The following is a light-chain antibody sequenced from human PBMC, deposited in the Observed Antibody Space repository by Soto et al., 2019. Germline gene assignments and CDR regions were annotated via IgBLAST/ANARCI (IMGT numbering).Light chain of an antibody. CDR1: SSDVGGYNY. Sequence: QSVLTQPASVSGSPGQSITISCTGTSSDVGGYNYVSWYQQHPGKAPKLMIYDVSNRPSGLSDRFSGSKSGNTASLTISGLQAEDEADYYCSSYTSSSTPVVFGGGTKVTVL. V-gene: IGLV2-14*03. CDR2: DVS. J-gene: IGLJ2*01. CDR3: SSYTSSSTPVV.